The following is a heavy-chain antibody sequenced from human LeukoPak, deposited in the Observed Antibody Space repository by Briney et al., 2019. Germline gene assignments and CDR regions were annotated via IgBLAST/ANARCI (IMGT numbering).Heavy chain of an antibody. V-gene: IGHV3-66*01. CDR1: GFTVSSNY. CDR3: AREKSGVVTFYGMDV. CDR2: IYSGGST. D-gene: IGHD3-3*01. Sequence: GGSLRLSCAASGFTVSSNYMSWVRQAPGKGLEWVSVIYSGGSTYYADSVKGRFTISRDNSKNTLYLQMNSLRAEDTAVYYCAREKSGVVTFYGMDVWGQGTTVTVSS. J-gene: IGHJ6*02.